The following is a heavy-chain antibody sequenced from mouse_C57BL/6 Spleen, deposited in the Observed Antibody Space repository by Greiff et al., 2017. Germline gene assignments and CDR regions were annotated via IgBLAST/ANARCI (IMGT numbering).Heavy chain of an antibody. CDR3: TRRGYSNSYFDH. J-gene: IGHJ2*01. CDR1: GYTFTDYE. V-gene: IGHV1-15*01. CDR2: IDPETGGT. Sequence: LQESGAELVRPGASVTLSCKASGYTFTDYEMHWVKQTPVHGLEWIGAIDPETGGTAYNQKFKGKAILTADKSSSTAYMELRSLTSEDSAVYYCTRRGYSNSYFDHWGQGTTLTVSS. D-gene: IGHD2-5*01.